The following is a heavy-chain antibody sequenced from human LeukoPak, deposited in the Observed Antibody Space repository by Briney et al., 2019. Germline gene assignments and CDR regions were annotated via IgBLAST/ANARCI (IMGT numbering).Heavy chain of an antibody. CDR1: GFTFSSYS. Sequence: GGSLRLSCAASGFTFSSYSMNWVRQAPGKGLEWVSVIYSGGSTYYADSVKARFTISRDKSKSTVYLQMNNLRAEDTAVYYCATDGGRREFDYWGQGTLVTVSS. CDR2: IYSGGST. J-gene: IGHJ4*02. V-gene: IGHV3-66*01. D-gene: IGHD3-3*01. CDR3: ATDGGRREFDY.